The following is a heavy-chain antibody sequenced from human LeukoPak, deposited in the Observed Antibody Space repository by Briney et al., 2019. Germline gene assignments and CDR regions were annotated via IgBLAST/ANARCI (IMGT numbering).Heavy chain of an antibody. CDR1: GYTFTSYD. Sequence: ASVKVSCKASGYTFTSYDINWVRQATGQGLEWMGWMNPNSGNTGYAQKFQGRVTMTRNTSISTAYMELSSLRSEDTAVYYCARGLRWLLQGPVSHDPWGQGTLVTVSS. V-gene: IGHV1-8*01. CDR2: MNPNSGNT. CDR3: ARGLRWLLQGPVSHDP. D-gene: IGHD5-12*01. J-gene: IGHJ5*02.